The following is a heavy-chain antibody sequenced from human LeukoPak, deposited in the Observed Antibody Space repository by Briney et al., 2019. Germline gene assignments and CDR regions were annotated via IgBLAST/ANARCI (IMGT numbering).Heavy chain of an antibody. CDR2: MSSNSGNT. V-gene: IGHV1-8*01. D-gene: IGHD3-9*01. CDR1: GYTFTSYD. Sequence: ASVKVSCKASGYTFTSYDINWVRQPTGQGLEWMGWMSSNSGNTGYAQKLQGRVTMTRNTSISIAYMEVSSLRSEDTAVYYCARGTRGDILTGYSLGYWGQGTLVTVSS. CDR3: ARGTRGDILTGYSLGY. J-gene: IGHJ4*02.